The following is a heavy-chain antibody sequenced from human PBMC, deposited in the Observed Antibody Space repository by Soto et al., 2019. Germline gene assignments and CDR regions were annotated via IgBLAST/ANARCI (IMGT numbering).Heavy chain of an antibody. CDR3: ARDSRPDGRGGLALFGP. D-gene: IGHD2-2*01. V-gene: IGHV4-59*01. CDR1: GGSISTFY. Sequence: QVQLQESGPGLVKPSETLSLTCTVSGGSISTFYWSWIRQSPGKGLECIGVIDHTGKTNCNPSLKSRVSISVDTSKNHLSLRLSSQPAADTAVSYCARDSRPDGRGGLALFGPWGQGTLVTVSS. J-gene: IGHJ5*02. CDR2: IDHTGKT.